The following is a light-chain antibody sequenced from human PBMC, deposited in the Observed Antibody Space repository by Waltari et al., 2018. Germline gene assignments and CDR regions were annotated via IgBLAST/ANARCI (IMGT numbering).Light chain of an antibody. Sequence: EIVLTQYPATLSLSPGERATLPCRASQSVSSYLAWYQHKTGQAPRLLIYDASNRATDIPARFSGSGSGTDFALTISSLEPEDFAVYYCQQRSSWPRTFGQGTKVEIK. CDR1: QSVSSY. CDR3: QQRSSWPRT. CDR2: DAS. V-gene: IGKV3-11*01. J-gene: IGKJ1*01.